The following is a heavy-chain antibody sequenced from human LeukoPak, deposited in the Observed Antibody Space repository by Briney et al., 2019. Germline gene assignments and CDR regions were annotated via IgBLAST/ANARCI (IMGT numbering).Heavy chain of an antibody. Sequence: SETLSLTCTVSGGSISSRDYYWGWIRQPPGKGLEWIGSIYYSGSTNYNPSLESRVTISVDTSKKQDSLKLSSVTAADTAVYYCARGTDDSSGYLDCWGQGTLVTVSS. CDR2: IYYSGST. V-gene: IGHV4-39*07. D-gene: IGHD3-22*01. J-gene: IGHJ4*02. CDR3: ARGTDDSSGYLDC. CDR1: GGSISSRDYY.